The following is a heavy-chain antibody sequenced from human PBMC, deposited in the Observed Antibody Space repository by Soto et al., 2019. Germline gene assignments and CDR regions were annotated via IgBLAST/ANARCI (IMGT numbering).Heavy chain of an antibody. V-gene: IGHV1-46*01. CDR2: INPASGST. J-gene: IGHJ4*02. CDR1: GYTFTHYY. D-gene: IGHD6-13*01. CDR3: ARDLAAGDH. Sequence: QVQLVQSGAEVKKPGASVKLSCRTSGYTFTHYYIHWVRQAPGQGLEWLAIINPASGSTNYAQDFQGRVTLTMDPSTTTVYMELSGLRAEDPAIFYCARDLAAGDHWGQGTLVTVSS.